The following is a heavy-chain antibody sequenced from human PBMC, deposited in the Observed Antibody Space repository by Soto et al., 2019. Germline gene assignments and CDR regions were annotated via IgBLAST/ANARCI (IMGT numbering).Heavy chain of an antibody. D-gene: IGHD3-22*01. CDR1: GFTFSNAW. CDR2: IKSKTDGGTT. CDR3: TTATFENYYDSSGYPY. V-gene: IGHV3-15*01. Sequence: PGGSLRLSCAASGFTFSNAWMSWVRQAPGKGLEWVGRIKSKTDGGTTDYAAPVKGRFTISRDDSKNTLYLQMNSLKTEDTAVYYCTTATFENYYDSSGYPYWGQGTLVTVSS. J-gene: IGHJ4*02.